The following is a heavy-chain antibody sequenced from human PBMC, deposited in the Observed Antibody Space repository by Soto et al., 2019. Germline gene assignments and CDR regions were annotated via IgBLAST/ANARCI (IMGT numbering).Heavy chain of an antibody. V-gene: IGHV1-46*01. CDR1: RYTFTSYY. J-gene: IGHJ5*02. Sequence: GASVKASCKAPRYTFTSYYIHWVGKAPGQGLEWMGVLNPHGGSTAYAQKFKGRVTLTRDTSPSTVYMEVSSLTSEDTAMYYCARSSGGNFGLLTEGPNLFAPGAQGTRVTVS. D-gene: IGHD2-15*01. CDR2: LNPHGGST. CDR3: ARSSGGNFGLLTEGPNLFAP.